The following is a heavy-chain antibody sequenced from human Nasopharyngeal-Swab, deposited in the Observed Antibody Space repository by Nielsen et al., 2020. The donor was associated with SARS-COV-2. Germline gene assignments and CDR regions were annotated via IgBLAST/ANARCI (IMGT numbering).Heavy chain of an antibody. CDR2: IYYSGST. Sequence: PGKGLEWIGSIYYSGSTYYTPSLKSRVTISVDTSKNQFSLKLSSVTAADTAVYYCARHEGHEDYFDYWGQGALVTVSS. J-gene: IGHJ4*02. V-gene: IGHV4-39*01. CDR3: ARHEGHEDYFDY.